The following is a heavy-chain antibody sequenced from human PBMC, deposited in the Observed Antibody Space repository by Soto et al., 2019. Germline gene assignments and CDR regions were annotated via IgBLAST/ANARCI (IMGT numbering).Heavy chain of an antibody. V-gene: IGHV3-23*01. CDR1: GFTFTRYA. J-gene: IGHJ4*02. D-gene: IGHD4-17*01. CDR3: AHLPIYDYGYEDDY. CDR2: ISGNGGTT. Sequence: PGGSLRLSCVGSGFTFTRYAMSWVRQAPGKGLEWVSTISGNGGTTYHADSVKGRFTISRDNSKNTLYLQMNSLRAEDTAVYYCAHLPIYDYGYEDDYWGQGTLVTVSA.